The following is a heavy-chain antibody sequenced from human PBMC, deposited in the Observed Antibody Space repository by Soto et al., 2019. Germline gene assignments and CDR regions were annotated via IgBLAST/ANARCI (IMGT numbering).Heavy chain of an antibody. D-gene: IGHD3-16*01. CDR3: PRVIRVPPMGANFDY. J-gene: IGHJ4*02. CDR2: IYHSGST. CDR1: GGSISSSNW. Sequence: SETLSLTCAVSGGSISSSNWWSWVRQPPGKGLEWIGEIYHSGSTNYNPSLKSRVTISVDKSKNQFSLKLSSVTAADTAVYYWPRVIRVPPMGANFDYWAREPWSPSPQ. V-gene: IGHV4-4*02.